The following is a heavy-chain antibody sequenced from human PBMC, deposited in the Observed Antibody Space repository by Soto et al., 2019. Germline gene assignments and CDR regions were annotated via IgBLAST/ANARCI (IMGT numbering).Heavy chain of an antibody. D-gene: IGHD6-13*01. CDR2: IYYSGST. V-gene: IGHV4-30-4*01. J-gene: IGHJ4*02. Sequence: SETLSLTCTVSGGSISSGDYYWSWIRQPPGKGLEWIGYIYYSGSTYYNPSLKSRVTISVDTSRNQFSLKLSSVTAADTAVYYCARAIAAAGRADYWGQGALVTVSS. CDR1: GGSISSGDYY. CDR3: ARAIAAAGRADY.